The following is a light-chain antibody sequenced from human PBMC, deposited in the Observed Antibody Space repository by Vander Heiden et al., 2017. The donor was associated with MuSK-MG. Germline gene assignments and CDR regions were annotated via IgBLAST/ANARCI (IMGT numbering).Light chain of an antibody. CDR1: QSISSY. J-gene: IGKJ4*01. CDR2: AAS. CDR3: LQSYSTPTT. Sequence: DIQMTQSPSSLSASVGDRVTITCRASQSISSYLNWYQQKPGKAPKLLIYAASSLQSGVPSRFSGTGSGTDFTLTIIRLHPEDLATYYCLQSYSTPTTFGGGANVEIK. V-gene: IGKV1-39*01.